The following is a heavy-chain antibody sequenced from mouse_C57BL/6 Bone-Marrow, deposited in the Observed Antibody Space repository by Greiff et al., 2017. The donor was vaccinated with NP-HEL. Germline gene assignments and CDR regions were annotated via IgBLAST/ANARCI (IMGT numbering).Heavy chain of an antibody. Sequence: QVQLKESGAELMKPGASVELSCKATGYTFTGYWIEWVKQRPGHGLEWIGEILPGSGSTNYNEKFKGKATFTADTSSNTAYMQLSSLTTEDSAIYYCASPPDWFAYWGQGTLVTVSA. CDR3: ASPPDWFAY. V-gene: IGHV1-9*01. J-gene: IGHJ3*01. CDR2: ILPGSGST. CDR1: GYTFTGYW.